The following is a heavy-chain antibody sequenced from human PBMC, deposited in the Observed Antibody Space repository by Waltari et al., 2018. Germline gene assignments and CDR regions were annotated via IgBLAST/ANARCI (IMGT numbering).Heavy chain of an antibody. J-gene: IGHJ6*02. CDR3: AREGAEQWVVEDYGMDV. Sequence: VQLVESGGGVVQPGRSLRLSCAASGFTFSSYAMNWVRQAPGKGLEWVSSIGSSSSFMDYADSVRGRFTVSRDNAKNTLYLQMDTLRAEDTAVYYCAREGAEQWVVEDYGMDVWGQGTTVTVS. D-gene: IGHD6-19*01. CDR2: IGSSSSFM. CDR1: GFTFSSYA. V-gene: IGHV3-21*01.